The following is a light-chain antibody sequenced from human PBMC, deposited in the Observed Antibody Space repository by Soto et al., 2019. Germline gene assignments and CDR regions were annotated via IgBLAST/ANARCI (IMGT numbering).Light chain of an antibody. V-gene: IGKV1D-12*01. Sequence: DVQVTQSPSFVSASVGDSVTITSRASQGISTYLAWYQQKTGKAPNLLIFGAARLQSGVPSRFSSSWSGTDFSLTLNTLQPEDFATYFCPPGHHIPLTFGGGTKVEIQ. CDR2: GAA. CDR3: PPGHHIPLT. CDR1: QGISTY. J-gene: IGKJ4*01.